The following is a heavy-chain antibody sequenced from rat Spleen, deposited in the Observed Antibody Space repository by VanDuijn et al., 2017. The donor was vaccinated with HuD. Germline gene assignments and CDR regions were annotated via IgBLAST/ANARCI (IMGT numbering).Heavy chain of an antibody. V-gene: IGHV2-63*01. D-gene: IGHD1-1*01. CDR1: GFSLTSYN. CDR2: MRYNGDT. Sequence: QVQLKESGPGLVQPSQTLSLTCTVSGFSLTSYNVHWVRQPPGKGLEWMGRMRYNGDTSYNSALKARLSISRDTSKNQVFLKRNSLQTDDTGTYYCTRSGTAFDYWGQGVMVTVSS. J-gene: IGHJ2*01. CDR3: TRSGTAFDY.